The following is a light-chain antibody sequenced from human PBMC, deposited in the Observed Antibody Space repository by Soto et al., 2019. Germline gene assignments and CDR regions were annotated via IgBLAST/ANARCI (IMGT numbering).Light chain of an antibody. V-gene: IGKV3-15*01. J-gene: IGKJ5*01. CDR3: KQYKEWPTCT. CDR2: APX. CDR1: QSVNFC. Sequence: EIVLTQSPGTLFLSQGDRAPLYXSASQSVNFCLSWLAHQLGHXTSIFXXAPXTRATGIPARFIGSGSGRVFTLSISSLQSEEFAVYYCKQYKEWPTCTFGQGTRLEI.